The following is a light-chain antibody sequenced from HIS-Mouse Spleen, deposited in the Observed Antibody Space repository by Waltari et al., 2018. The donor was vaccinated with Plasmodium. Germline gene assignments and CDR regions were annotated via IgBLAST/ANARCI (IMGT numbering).Light chain of an antibody. CDR1: PDISNY. V-gene: IGKV1-33*01. CDR2: DAS. Sequence: DSQMTQSPSSLSASVGDRVTITCQASPDISNYLNWYPQKPGKAPKLLIYDASNLETGVPSRFSGSGSGTDFTFTISSLQPEDIATYYCQQYDNLPPLFTFGPGTKVDIK. J-gene: IGKJ3*01. CDR3: QQYDNLPPLFT.